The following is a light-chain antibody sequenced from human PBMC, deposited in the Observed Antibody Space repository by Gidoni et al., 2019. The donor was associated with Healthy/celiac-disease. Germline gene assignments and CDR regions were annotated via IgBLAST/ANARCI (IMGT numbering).Light chain of an antibody. Sequence: DIQMTQSPSTLSASVGDRVTITCRASKSISSWLAWYQQKPGKAPKLLIYDASSLESGVPSRFSGSASGTEFTLTISSLQPDDFATYYCQQYNSYSTFGQGTKVEIK. CDR3: QQYNSYST. J-gene: IGKJ1*01. CDR2: DAS. V-gene: IGKV1-5*01. CDR1: KSISSW.